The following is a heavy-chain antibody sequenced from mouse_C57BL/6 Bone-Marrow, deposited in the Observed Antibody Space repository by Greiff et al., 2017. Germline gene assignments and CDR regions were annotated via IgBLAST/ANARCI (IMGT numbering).Heavy chain of an antibody. D-gene: IGHD2-5*01. V-gene: IGHV5-6*01. J-gene: IGHJ3*01. CDR2: ISSGGSYT. Sequence: EVQLVESGGDLVKPGGSLKLSCAASGFTFSSYGMSWVRQTPDKRLEWVATISSGGSYTYYPDSVKGRVTISRDNAKNTLYLQMSSLKSEDTAMYYCRIYSNYEGAWFAYWGQGTLVTVSA. CDR1: GFTFSSYG. CDR3: RIYSNYEGAWFAY.